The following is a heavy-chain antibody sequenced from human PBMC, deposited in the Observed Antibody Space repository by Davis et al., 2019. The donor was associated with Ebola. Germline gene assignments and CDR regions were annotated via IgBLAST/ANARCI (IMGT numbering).Heavy chain of an antibody. CDR1: GGSISSSSYY. D-gene: IGHD1-26*01. Sequence: SETLSLTCTVSGGSISSSSYYWGWIRQPPGKGLEWIGSIYYSGSTYYNPSLKSRVTISVDTSKNQFSLKLSSVTAADTAVYYCARLGLYGGSLGGLDVWGQGITVTVSS. CDR3: ARLGLYGGSLGGLDV. CDR2: IYYSGST. J-gene: IGHJ6*02. V-gene: IGHV4-39*01.